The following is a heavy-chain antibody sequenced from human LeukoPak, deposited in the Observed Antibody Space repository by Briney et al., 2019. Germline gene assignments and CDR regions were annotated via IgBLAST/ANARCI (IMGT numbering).Heavy chain of an antibody. Sequence: GGSLRLSCTGSGFTFGDHAMSWVRQAPGKGLEWVGFIRSKAYRGTTEYAASVKGRFTISRDDSASIAYLQMNSLKSEDTAVYYCARGPIQLWIHNAMDVWGQGTTVTVSS. CDR1: GFTFGDHA. V-gene: IGHV3-49*04. CDR2: IRSKAYRGTT. J-gene: IGHJ6*02. CDR3: ARGPIQLWIHNAMDV. D-gene: IGHD1-1*01.